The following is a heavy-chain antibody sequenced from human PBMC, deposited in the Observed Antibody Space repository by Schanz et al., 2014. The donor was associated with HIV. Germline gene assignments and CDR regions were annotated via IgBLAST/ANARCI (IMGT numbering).Heavy chain of an antibody. CDR1: GFNFNNYA. D-gene: IGHD6-19*01. CDR2: ISESGGRT. V-gene: IGHV3-23*04. Sequence: VQLVESGGGVVQPGRSLRLSCAASGFNFNNYAMTWVRQAPGKGLEWVSSISESGGRTYYAGSVKGRFAISRDKSKNTLYLQMNSLRVEDTAVYYCAKMARSVAANTNFDYWGQGTLVTVSS. CDR3: AKMARSVAANTNFDY. J-gene: IGHJ4*02.